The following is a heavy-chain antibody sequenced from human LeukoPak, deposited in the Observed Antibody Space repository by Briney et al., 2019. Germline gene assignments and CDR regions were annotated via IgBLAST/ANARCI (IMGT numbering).Heavy chain of an antibody. V-gene: IGHV4-34*01. CDR2: IDHGGST. D-gene: IGHD6-6*01. Sequence: SETLSVTSADYGGSFSGFYWSWIRPPPGKGLEWIGEIDHGGSTNYNPSLKSRVTISVGTTNNQFSLKLSSVTTADTAVYYCAGNIAARVDYWGQGNLVTVSS. CDR3: AGNIAARVDY. CDR1: GGSFSGFY. J-gene: IGHJ4*02.